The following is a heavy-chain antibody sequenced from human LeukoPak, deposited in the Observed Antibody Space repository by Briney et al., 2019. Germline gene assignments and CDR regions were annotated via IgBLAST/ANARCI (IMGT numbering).Heavy chain of an antibody. V-gene: IGHV4-4*07. Sequence: SETLSLTCTVSDGSISSYYWSWIRQPAGKGLEWVGRIYTSGSTNYNPSLKSRVTVSIDTSKSQFSLKLSSVTAADTAIYYCAREKYSSGWYGFDYWGQGTLVTVSS. D-gene: IGHD6-19*01. J-gene: IGHJ4*02. CDR1: DGSISSYY. CDR2: IYTSGST. CDR3: AREKYSSGWYGFDY.